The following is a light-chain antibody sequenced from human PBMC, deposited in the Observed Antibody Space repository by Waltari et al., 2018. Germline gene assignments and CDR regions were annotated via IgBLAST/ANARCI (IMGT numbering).Light chain of an antibody. J-gene: IGKJ2*01. CDR3: QQYGSSILYI. CDR2: GAS. CDR1: QSLTKRY. Sequence: VLTQSPATLSLSPGDSATLPCRSSQSLTKRYLAWYQQKPGQAPRLLIYGASSTAAGIPDRFSGSGSGTDFTLIISRLEPDDFAVYYCQQYGSSILYIFGQGTKLEIK. V-gene: IGKV3-20*01.